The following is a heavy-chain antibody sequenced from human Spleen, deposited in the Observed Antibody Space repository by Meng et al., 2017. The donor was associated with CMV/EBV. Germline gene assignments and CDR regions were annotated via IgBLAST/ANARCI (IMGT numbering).Heavy chain of an antibody. V-gene: IGHV3-15*01. CDR2: IKSKTDGGTT. J-gene: IGHJ4*02. CDR3: AKDTPSIVVVPAATAFDY. Sequence: GGSLRLSCAASGFTFSNAWMSWVRQAPGKGLEWVGCIKSKTDGGTTDYAAPVKGRFTISRDDSKNTLYLQMNSLRAEDTAVYYCAKDTPSIVVVPAATAFDYWGQGTLVTVSS. CDR1: GFTFSNAW. D-gene: IGHD2-2*01.